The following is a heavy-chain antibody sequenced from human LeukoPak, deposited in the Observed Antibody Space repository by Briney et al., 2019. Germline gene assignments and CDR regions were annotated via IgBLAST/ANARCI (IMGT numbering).Heavy chain of an antibody. Sequence: GESLKISCKGSGYSFNSYWIGWVRQMPGKGLEWMGIIYPGDSDTRYSPSFQGQVTISADKSISTAYLQWSSLKASDTAMYYCARRRIAVAQPWDYWGQGTLVTVSS. CDR2: IYPGDSDT. D-gene: IGHD6-19*01. V-gene: IGHV5-51*01. J-gene: IGHJ4*02. CDR1: GYSFNSYW. CDR3: ARRRIAVAQPWDY.